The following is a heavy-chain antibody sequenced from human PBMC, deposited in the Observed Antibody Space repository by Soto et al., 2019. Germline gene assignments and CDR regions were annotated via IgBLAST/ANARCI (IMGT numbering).Heavy chain of an antibody. V-gene: IGHV1-69*02. CDR3: ARGSGSYHFDY. CDR2: IIPILGIA. D-gene: IGHD1-26*01. CDR1: GGTFSSYT. Sequence: QVQLVQSGAEVKKPGSSVKVSCKASGGTFSSYTISWVRQAPGQGLEWMGRIIPILGIANYAQKLQGRVTITADKSTSTAYMELSSLRSEDTAVYYCARGSGSYHFDYWGQGTLVTVSS. J-gene: IGHJ4*02.